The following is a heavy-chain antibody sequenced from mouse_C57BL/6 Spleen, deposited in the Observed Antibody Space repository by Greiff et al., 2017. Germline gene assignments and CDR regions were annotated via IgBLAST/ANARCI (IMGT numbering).Heavy chain of an antibody. CDR1: GYTFTSYW. D-gene: IGHD2-3*01. J-gene: IGHJ2*01. V-gene: IGHV1-69*01. CDR2: IDPSDSYT. CDR3: ARYDDGWYFDD. Sequence: QVQLQQPGAELVMPGASVKLSCKASGYTFTSYWMHWVKQRPGQGLEWIGEIDPSDSYTNYNQKFKGKSTLTVDKSSSTAYMQLSSLTSEDSAVYYCARYDDGWYFDDWGQGTTLTVSS.